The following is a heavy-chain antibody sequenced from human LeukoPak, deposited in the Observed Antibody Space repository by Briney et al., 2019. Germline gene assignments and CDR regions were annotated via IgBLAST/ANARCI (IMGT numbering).Heavy chain of an antibody. V-gene: IGHV1-2*02. CDR3: ARGAGYSSSWYNY. D-gene: IGHD6-13*01. J-gene: IGHJ4*02. CDR2: INPNSGGT. Sequence: ASVKVSCKASGYTFTGYYMHWVRQAPGQGLEWMGWINPNSGGTNYAQKFQGRVTITADKSTSTAYMELSSLRSEDTAVYYCARGAGYSSSWYNYWGQGTLVTVSS. CDR1: GYTFTGYY.